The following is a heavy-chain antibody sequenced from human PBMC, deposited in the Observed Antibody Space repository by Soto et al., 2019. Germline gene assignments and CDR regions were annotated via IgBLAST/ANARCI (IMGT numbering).Heavy chain of an antibody. CDR2: IVVGSGNT. CDR1: GFTFTSSA. J-gene: IGHJ3*02. V-gene: IGHV1-58*02. Sequence: ASVKVSCKASGFTFTSSAMQWVRQARGQRLEWIGWIVVGSGNTNYAQKFQERVTITRDMSTSTAYMELSSLRSEDTAVYYCAAGRLRYFDWLPLGDDAFDIWGQGTMVTVS. CDR3: AAGRLRYFDWLPLGDDAFDI. D-gene: IGHD3-9*01.